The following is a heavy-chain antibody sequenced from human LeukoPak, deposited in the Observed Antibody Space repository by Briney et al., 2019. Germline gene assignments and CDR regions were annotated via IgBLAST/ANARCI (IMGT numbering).Heavy chain of an antibody. CDR3: ARETITMVRGVKSTYDY. V-gene: IGHV4-34*01. CDR2: INHSGST. Sequence: SETLSLTCAVYGGSFSGYYWSWIRQPPGKGLEWIGEINHSGSTNYNPSLKSRVTISVDTSKNQFSLKLSSVTAADTAVYYCARETITMVRGVKSTYDYWGQGTLVTVSS. CDR1: GGSFSGYY. J-gene: IGHJ4*02. D-gene: IGHD3-10*01.